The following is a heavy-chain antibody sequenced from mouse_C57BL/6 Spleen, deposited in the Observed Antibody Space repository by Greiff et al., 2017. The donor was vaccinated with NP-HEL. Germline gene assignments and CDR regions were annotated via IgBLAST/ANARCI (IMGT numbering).Heavy chain of an antibody. V-gene: IGHV1-52*01. CDR1: GYTFTSYW. J-gene: IGHJ2*01. D-gene: IGHD2-3*01. Sequence: QVQLQQPGAELVRPGSSVKLSCKASGYTFTSYWMHWVKQRPIQGLEWIGNIDPSDSETHYNQKFKDKATLTVDNSSSTAYMQLSSLTSEDSAIYYCARAGVYDGYCIDDWGQGTTLTVSS. CDR3: ARAGVYDGYCIDD. CDR2: IDPSDSET.